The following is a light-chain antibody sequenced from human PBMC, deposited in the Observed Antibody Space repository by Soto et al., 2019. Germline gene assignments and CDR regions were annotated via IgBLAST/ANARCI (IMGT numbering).Light chain of an antibody. CDR1: QSISSY. CDR2: AAS. V-gene: IGKV1-39*01. Sequence: DSQMTQSPSSLSASVGDRVTITCRASQSISSYLNWYQQKPGKAPKLLIYAASSLQSGVPSRFSGSGSGTDFTLTISSLQPEDFATYYCQHSYSTPRTFGQGKKVEIK. J-gene: IGKJ1*01. CDR3: QHSYSTPRT.